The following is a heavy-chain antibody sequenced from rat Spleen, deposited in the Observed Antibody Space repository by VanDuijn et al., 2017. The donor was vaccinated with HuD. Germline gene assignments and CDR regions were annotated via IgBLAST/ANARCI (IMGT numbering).Heavy chain of an antibody. CDR1: GFTFSNYG. Sequence: EVQLVESGGGLVQPGRSLKLSCAASGFTFSNYGMAWVRQTPTKGLEWVASISYDGTATYYRDSVKGRFSLSRDNAKSTLYLQMDSLRSEDTATYYCTTYSNWFTSWGQGTLVTVSS. CDR3: TTYSNWFTS. V-gene: IGHV5-20*01. J-gene: IGHJ3*01. CDR2: ISYDGTAT.